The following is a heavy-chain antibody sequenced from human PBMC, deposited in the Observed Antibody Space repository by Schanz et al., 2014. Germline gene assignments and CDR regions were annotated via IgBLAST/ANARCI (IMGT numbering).Heavy chain of an antibody. J-gene: IGHJ2*01. Sequence: QVPLVQSGAEVKKPGASVTVSCKTSGYTFTGYYIHWVRQAPGQGLEWMGRISPKSGGRNYAQKVQGGVTMGRDTSVRAADMELRRLVYGDTAVDYCARAGQDFEYSSLSPIWYFDLGGRGTLVTVSS. V-gene: IGHV1-2*06. CDR2: ISPKSGGR. CDR3: ARAGQDFEYSSLSPIWYFDL. CDR1: GYTFTGYY. D-gene: IGHD6-6*01.